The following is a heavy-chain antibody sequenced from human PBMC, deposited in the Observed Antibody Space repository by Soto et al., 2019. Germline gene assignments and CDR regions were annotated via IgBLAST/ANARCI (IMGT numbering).Heavy chain of an antibody. CDR2: INAGNGNT. CDR1: GDTFTSYA. J-gene: IGHJ5*02. CDR3: ARASRITMVRGVIPWFDP. Sequence: GASVKVSCKASGDTFTSYAMHWVRQAPGQRLEWMGWINAGNGNTKYSQKFQGRVTITRDTSASTAYMELSSLRSEDTAVYYCARASRITMVRGVIPWFDPWGQGTLVTVSS. D-gene: IGHD3-10*01. V-gene: IGHV1-3*01.